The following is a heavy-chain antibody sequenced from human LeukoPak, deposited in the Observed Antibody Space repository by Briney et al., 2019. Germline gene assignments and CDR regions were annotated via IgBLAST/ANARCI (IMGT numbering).Heavy chain of an antibody. Sequence: ASVKVSCKASGYTFTSYAMHWVRQAPGQRLEWMGWINAGNGNTKYSQKFQGRVTITRDTSASTAYMELSSLRSEDTAVYYCARSSRPITMIVVAPGAWGQGTLVTVSP. D-gene: IGHD3-22*01. CDR1: GYTFTSYA. CDR2: INAGNGNT. V-gene: IGHV1-3*01. J-gene: IGHJ4*02. CDR3: ARSSRPITMIVVAPGA.